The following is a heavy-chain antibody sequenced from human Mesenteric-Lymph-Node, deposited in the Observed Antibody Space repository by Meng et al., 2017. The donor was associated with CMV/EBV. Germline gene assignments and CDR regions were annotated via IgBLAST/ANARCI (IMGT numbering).Heavy chain of an antibody. V-gene: IGHV3-21*01. J-gene: IGHJ4*02. CDR2: IDSTGNFI. CDR1: GFTFSDYA. D-gene: IGHD3-22*01. CDR3: AKVPRAVTWGYYDSSGSLYYFDY. Sequence: GESLKISCAASGFTFSDYAMNWARQAPGKGLEWVSSIDSTGNFIYYEDSVKGRFTISRDTAKNTLYLQMNSLRAEDTAVYYCAKVPRAVTWGYYDSSGSLYYFDYWARERWSPSPQ.